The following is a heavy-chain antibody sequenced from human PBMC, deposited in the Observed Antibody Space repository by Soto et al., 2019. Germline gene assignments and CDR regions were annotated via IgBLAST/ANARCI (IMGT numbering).Heavy chain of an antibody. J-gene: IGHJ5*02. D-gene: IGHD2-15*01. CDR3: ARDLKEYCSDGKCNWFDP. Sequence: QVQLQESGPGLVKPSDTLSLTCTVSGASITTYYWSWIRQPPGKGLEWIGYISYSGSTDYNPSLKSRGTISFDASKNQISLQVRSATAADAAVYYCARDLKEYCSDGKCNWFDPWGQGTLVTVSS. CDR2: ISYSGST. V-gene: IGHV4-59*01. CDR1: GASITTYY.